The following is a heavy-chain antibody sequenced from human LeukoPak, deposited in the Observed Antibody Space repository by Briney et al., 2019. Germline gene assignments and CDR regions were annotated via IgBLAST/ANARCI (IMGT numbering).Heavy chain of an antibody. CDR1: GYTFTSYG. V-gene: IGHV1-18*01. Sequence: ASVKVSCKASGYTFTSYGISWVRQAPGQGLEWMGWISAYNGNTNYAQKLQGRVTMTTDTSTSTAYMELRSLRSDDTAVYYCAREEGSGWYGDKFDYWGQGTLVTVSS. D-gene: IGHD6-19*01. J-gene: IGHJ4*02. CDR3: AREEGSGWYGDKFDY. CDR2: ISAYNGNT.